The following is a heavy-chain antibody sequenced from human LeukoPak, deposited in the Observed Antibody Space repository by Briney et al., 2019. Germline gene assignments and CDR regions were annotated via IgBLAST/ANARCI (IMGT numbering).Heavy chain of an antibody. D-gene: IGHD3-22*01. CDR3: VRAVVVRY. V-gene: IGHV3-7*01. Sequence: GGSLRLSCAASVFTFSSYWMSWVRQAPGKGLEWVANIKQDGSEKYYVDSVKGRFTISRDNAKNSLYLQMNSLRAEDTAVYYCVRAVVVRYWGQGTLVTVSS. J-gene: IGHJ4*02. CDR1: VFTFSSYW. CDR2: IKQDGSEK.